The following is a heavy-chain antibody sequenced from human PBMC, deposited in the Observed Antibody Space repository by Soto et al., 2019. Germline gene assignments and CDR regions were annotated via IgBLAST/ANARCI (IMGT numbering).Heavy chain of an antibody. CDR3: ARDFKESQYYYYCMDV. D-gene: IGHD3-10*01. V-gene: IGHV3-21*06. Sequence: EVQLVESGGGLVKPGGSLRLSCVVSGFTFSSYSMNWVRQAPGKGLEWVSSISSGSNYTYYADAVKGRFTISIDNAKNSVYLQMNSLRAEDTALYYCARDFKESQYYYYCMDVWGKGTTVTVSS. CDR1: GFTFSSYS. J-gene: IGHJ6*03. CDR2: ISSGSNYT.